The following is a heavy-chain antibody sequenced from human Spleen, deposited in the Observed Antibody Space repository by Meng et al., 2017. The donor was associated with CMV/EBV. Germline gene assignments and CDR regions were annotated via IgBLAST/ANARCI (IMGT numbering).Heavy chain of an antibody. D-gene: IGHD2/OR15-2a*01. V-gene: IGHV4-59*02. CDR1: GGSDSSYY. CDR3: ARLNRGYYYGMDV. Sequence: SETLSLTCIVSGGSDSSYYWSWIRQPPGKGLEWIGYIYYSGSTNYNPSLKSRVTISVDTSKNQFSLKLSSVTAADTAVYYCARLNRGYYYGMDVWGQGTTVTVSS. J-gene: IGHJ6*02. CDR2: IYYSGST.